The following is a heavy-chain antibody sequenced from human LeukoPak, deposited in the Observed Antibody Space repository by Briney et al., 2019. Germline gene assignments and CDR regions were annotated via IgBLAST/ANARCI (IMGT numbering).Heavy chain of an antibody. CDR2: IKSKTDGGTT. J-gene: IGHJ4*02. CDR1: GFTFSNAW. Sequence: PGGSLRLSCAASGFTFSNAWMSWVRQAPGKGLEWVGRIKSKTDGGTTDYAAPVKGRFTISRDDSKNTAYLQMNSLNTEDTGVYYCTTLFSEGSTTHDYWGQGTLVTVSS. V-gene: IGHV3-15*01. D-gene: IGHD1-1*01. CDR3: TTLFSEGSTTHDY.